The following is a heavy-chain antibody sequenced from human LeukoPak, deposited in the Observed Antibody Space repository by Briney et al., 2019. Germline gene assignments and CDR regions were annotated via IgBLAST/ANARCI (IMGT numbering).Heavy chain of an antibody. J-gene: IGHJ4*02. Sequence: KTSETLSLTCSVSGGSVSSGNYYWSWIRQPPGRGLEWIAYIFYTGSTNYNPSLKSRVTMSVDTSKNQFSLKLSSVTAADTAVYYCARSASGTYSLGYWGQGTLVTVSS. CDR3: ARSASGTYSLGY. CDR1: GGSVSSGNYY. V-gene: IGHV4-61*01. CDR2: IFYTGST. D-gene: IGHD1-26*01.